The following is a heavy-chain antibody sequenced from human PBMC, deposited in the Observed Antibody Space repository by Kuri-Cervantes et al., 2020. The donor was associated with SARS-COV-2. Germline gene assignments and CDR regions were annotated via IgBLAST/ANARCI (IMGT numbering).Heavy chain of an antibody. V-gene: IGHV4-59*01. CDR1: GGSISSYY. CDR2: IYSSGST. Sequence: GSLRLSCTVSGGSISSYYWSWIRQPPGKGLEWLGYIYSSGSTKYNPSLKSRVTISVDTSKTHFFLRLSSVTAADTAVYYCAREAIRAAAGTVDYWGQGTLVTVSS. J-gene: IGHJ4*02. CDR3: AREAIRAAAGTVDY. D-gene: IGHD6-13*01.